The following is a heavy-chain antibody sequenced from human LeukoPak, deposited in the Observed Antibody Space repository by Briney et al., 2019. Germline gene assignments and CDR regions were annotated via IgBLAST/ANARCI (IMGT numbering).Heavy chain of an antibody. CDR1: GYSISSGYY. CDR2: IYHSGST. CDR3: ARDPSSST. J-gene: IGHJ5*02. V-gene: IGHV4-38-2*02. D-gene: IGHD6-13*01. Sequence: SETLSLTCTVSGYSISSGYYWGWIRQPPGKGLKWIGSIYHSGSTYYNTSLKSRVTISVDTSKNQFSLKLSSVPAADTAVYYCARDPSSSTWGQGTLVTVSS.